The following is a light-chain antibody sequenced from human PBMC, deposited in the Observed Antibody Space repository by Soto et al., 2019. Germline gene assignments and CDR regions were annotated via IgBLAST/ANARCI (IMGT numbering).Light chain of an antibody. CDR1: QSVGSN. V-gene: IGKV3-15*01. CDR3: QQYSNWPLLS. J-gene: IGKJ4*01. CDR2: GAS. Sequence: EVVLTQSPATLSVSPGAGATLSCRASQSVGSNLAWYQQKPGQTPRVLIYGASTRAIGIPARFSGSGFGTEFTLTISSLQSEDVVVYYCQQYSNWPLLSFGGGTKVDIK.